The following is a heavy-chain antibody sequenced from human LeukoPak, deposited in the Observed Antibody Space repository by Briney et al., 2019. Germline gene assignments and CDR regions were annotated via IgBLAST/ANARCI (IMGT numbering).Heavy chain of an antibody. V-gene: IGHV3-7*01. J-gene: IGHJ4*02. CDR3: ASKQGDY. CDR1: GFTFSSYT. Sequence: GGSLRLSCAASGFTFSSYTFDWVRQAPGKGLEWVPNINQDGSARYSVDSVKGRFTISRDNAKNSLYLQMNSLRAEDTAVYYCASKQGDYWGQGTLVTVSS. CDR2: INQDGSAR.